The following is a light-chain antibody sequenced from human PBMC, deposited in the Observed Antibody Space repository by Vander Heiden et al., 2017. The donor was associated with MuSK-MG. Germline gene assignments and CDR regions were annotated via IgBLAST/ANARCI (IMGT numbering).Light chain of an antibody. CDR1: QSVSSN. Sequence: EIVMTQSPATLSVSPGDGATLSCRASQSVSSNLAWYQQKPGQAPRLLIYGASTRATGVPARFSGSGSGTEFTLTISSLQSEDSAVYYCQQYNIRPLTFGGGTKVEI. J-gene: IGKJ4*01. CDR3: QQYNIRPLT. CDR2: GAS. V-gene: IGKV3-15*01.